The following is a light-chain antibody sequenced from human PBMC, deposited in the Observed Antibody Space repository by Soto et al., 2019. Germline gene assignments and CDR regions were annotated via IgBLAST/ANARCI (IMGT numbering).Light chain of an antibody. V-gene: IGLV1-47*01. CDR1: SSNIGSNY. Sequence: QSVLTQPPSASGTPGQRVTISCSGSSSNIGSNYVYWYQQPPGTAPKLLIYRNNQRPSGVPDRFSGCKSGTSASLAISGLRSEDEADYYCAAWDDSLSAWVFGGGTKLTVL. CDR3: AAWDDSLSAWV. J-gene: IGLJ3*02. CDR2: RNN.